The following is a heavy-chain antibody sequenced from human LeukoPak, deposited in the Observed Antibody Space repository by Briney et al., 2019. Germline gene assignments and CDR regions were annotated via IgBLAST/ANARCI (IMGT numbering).Heavy chain of an antibody. D-gene: IGHD3-10*01. CDR1: GYSLSSGYY. CDR3: AAGGNWFDP. V-gene: IGHV4-38-2*02. CDR2: IYHRGST. J-gene: IGHJ5*02. Sequence: SSETPSLTCTVSGYSLSSGYYWAWIRPPPGKGRGWIGRIYHRGSTYYTPSPKSRATISVDTSKNQFSLKLCSVTAADTAVYYCAAGGNWFDPWGQGTLGTVSS.